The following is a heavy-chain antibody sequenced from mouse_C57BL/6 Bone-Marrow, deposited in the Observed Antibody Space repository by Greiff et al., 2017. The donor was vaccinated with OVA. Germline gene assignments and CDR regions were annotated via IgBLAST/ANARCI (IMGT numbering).Heavy chain of an antibody. CDR3: AREDEPFAY. CDR1: GFTFSSYA. Sequence: EVMLVESGGGLVKPGGSLKLSCAASGFTFSSYAMSWVRQTPEKRLEWVATISDGGSYTYYPDNVKGRFTISRDNAKNNLYLQMSHLKSEDTAMYYCAREDEPFAYWGQGTLVTVSA. J-gene: IGHJ3*01. CDR2: ISDGGSYT. V-gene: IGHV5-4*01.